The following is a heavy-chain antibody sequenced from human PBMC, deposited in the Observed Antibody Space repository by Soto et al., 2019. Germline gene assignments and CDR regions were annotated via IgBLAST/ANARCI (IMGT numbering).Heavy chain of an antibody. CDR1: GFTFSSYG. V-gene: IGHV3-30*18. CDR2: ISYDGSNK. CDR3: VKDRILYCSGGSCYTGDY. Sequence: QVQLVESGGGVVQPGRSLRLSCAASGFTFSSYGMHWVRQAPGKGLEWVAVISYDGSNKYYADSVKGRFTISRDNSKNTLYLQMNSLRAEDTAVYYCVKDRILYCSGGSCYTGDYWGQGTLVTVSS. D-gene: IGHD2-15*01. J-gene: IGHJ4*02.